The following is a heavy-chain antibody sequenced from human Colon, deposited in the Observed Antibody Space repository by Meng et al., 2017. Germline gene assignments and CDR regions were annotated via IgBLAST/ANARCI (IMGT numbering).Heavy chain of an antibody. CDR2: ISTSGSTI. D-gene: IGHD2-2*01. Sequence: LSLTCAASGFTFSTYEMNWVRQPPGKGLEWVSYISTSGSTIYNADSVKGRFTISRDNTNNSLFLQMSGLRVGDTAVYYCARRYCSTTSCLIDYWGQGTLVTVSS. CDR1: GFTFSTYE. V-gene: IGHV3-48*03. CDR3: ARRYCSTTSCLIDY. J-gene: IGHJ4*02.